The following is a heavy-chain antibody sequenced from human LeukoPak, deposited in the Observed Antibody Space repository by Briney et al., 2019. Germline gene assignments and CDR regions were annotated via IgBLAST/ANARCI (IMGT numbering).Heavy chain of an antibody. D-gene: IGHD6-13*01. V-gene: IGHV4-59*01. CDR2: IYHSGST. Sequence: SETLSLTCSVSGGSIYTYYWSWIRQSPGKGLEWIGYIYHSGSTNYNPSLKSRVTISVDTSKSQFSLKLSSVTAADTAVYYCARVNRAVAAALDYWGQGTLVTVSS. CDR3: ARVNRAVAAALDY. J-gene: IGHJ4*02. CDR1: GGSIYTYY.